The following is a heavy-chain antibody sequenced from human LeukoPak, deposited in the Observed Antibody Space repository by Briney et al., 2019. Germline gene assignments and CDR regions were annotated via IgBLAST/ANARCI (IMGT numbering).Heavy chain of an antibody. D-gene: IGHD2-15*01. CDR2: IIPIFGTA. V-gene: IGHV1-69*01. J-gene: IGHJ5*02. Sequence: GASVKVSCKASGGTFSSYAISWVRQAPGQGLEWMGGIIPIFGTANYAQKFQGRVTITADESTSTAYMELSSLRSEDTATYYCAIGYCSGGSCYSQNWFDPWGQGTLVTVSS. CDR1: GGTFSSYA. CDR3: AIGYCSGGSCYSQNWFDP.